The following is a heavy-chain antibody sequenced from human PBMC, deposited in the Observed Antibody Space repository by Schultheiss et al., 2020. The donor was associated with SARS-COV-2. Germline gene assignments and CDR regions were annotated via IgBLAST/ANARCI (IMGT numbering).Heavy chain of an antibody. Sequence: SETLSLTCAVSGDSISSSNWWTWVRQSPGKGLEWIAEIYHNGNTNYNPSLRSRVTISVDTSKNQFSLKLSSVTAADTAVYYCARKRGSSSWYYWGQGTLVTVSS. D-gene: IGHD6-13*01. CDR1: GDSISSSNW. CDR3: ARKRGSSSWYY. CDR2: IYHNGNT. J-gene: IGHJ4*02. V-gene: IGHV4-4*02.